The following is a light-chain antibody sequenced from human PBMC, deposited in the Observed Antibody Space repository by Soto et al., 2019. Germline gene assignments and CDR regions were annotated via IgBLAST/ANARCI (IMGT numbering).Light chain of an antibody. CDR1: SSNIGSNT. CDR3: AAWDISLNGLYV. J-gene: IGLJ1*01. Sequence: QSALTQPPSASGTPGQRVTISCSGSSSNIGSNTVNWYQQLPGTAPKLLIYSNNQRPSGVPDRFSGSKSGTSASLAISGLQSEDVADYYCAAWDISLNGLYVFGTGTKV. V-gene: IGLV1-44*01. CDR2: SNN.